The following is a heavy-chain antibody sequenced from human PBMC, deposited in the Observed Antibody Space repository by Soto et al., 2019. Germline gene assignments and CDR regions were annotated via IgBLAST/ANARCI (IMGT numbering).Heavy chain of an antibody. D-gene: IGHD3-10*01. V-gene: IGHV4-61*01. Sequence: PSETLCLTCTVSGGSVSRGSYYWSRIRQPPGKGLEWIGYIYYSGSTNYNPSLESRVTISVDTSKNQFSLKLSSVTAADTAVYYCARDRRGSRLLWLGELSDSYGIDVRGQGTTVIVS. CDR2: IYYSGST. CDR1: GGSVSRGSYY. CDR3: ARDRRGSRLLWLGELSDSYGIDV. J-gene: IGHJ6*02.